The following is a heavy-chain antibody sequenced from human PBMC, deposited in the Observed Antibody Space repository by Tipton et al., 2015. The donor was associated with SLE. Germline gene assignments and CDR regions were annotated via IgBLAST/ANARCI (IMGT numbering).Heavy chain of an antibody. CDR2: FYFSGST. D-gene: IGHD4-17*01. Sequence: LRLSCTVSGGSINSHYWTWIRQPPGKGLEWIGFFYFSGSTLYNASLKSRVTISIDTSKNHLSLRLTSVTAADTAVYYCARLARGFGDLNWFDPWGQGTLVTVSS. CDR1: GGSINSHY. CDR3: ARLARGFGDLNWFDP. J-gene: IGHJ5*02. V-gene: IGHV4-59*11.